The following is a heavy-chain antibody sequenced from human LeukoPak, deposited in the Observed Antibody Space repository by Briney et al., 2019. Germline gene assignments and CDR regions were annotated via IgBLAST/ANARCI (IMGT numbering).Heavy chain of an antibody. CDR3: AKEVATDAFDI. D-gene: IGHD5-12*01. J-gene: IGHJ3*02. Sequence: ASVKVSCKASGGTFSSYAISWVRQAPGQGLEWMGGIIPISGTANYAQKFQGRVTITADESTSTAYMELSSLRSEDTAVYYCAKEVATDAFDIWGQGTMVTVSS. CDR2: IIPISGTA. V-gene: IGHV1-69*13. CDR1: GGTFSSYA.